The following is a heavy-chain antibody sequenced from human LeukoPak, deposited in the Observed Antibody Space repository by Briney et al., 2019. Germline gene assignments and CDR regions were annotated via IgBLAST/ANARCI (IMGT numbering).Heavy chain of an antibody. Sequence: SSETLTLTCTVAGGSISSYYWSWIRQPPGKGLEWIGYIYYSGSTNYNPSLKSRVTISVDTSKNQFSLKLSSVTAADTAVYYCARQQSIAARPIWFDPWGQGTLVTVSS. CDR3: ARQQSIAARPIWFDP. V-gene: IGHV4-59*08. J-gene: IGHJ5*02. CDR2: IYYSGST. D-gene: IGHD6-6*01. CDR1: GGSISSYY.